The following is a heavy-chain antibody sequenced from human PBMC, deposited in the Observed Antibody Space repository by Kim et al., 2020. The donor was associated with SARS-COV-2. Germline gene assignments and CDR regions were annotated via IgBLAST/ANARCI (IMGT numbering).Heavy chain of an antibody. D-gene: IGHD4-17*01. CDR3: ARGSTTPLNWFDP. V-gene: IGHV4-59*09. Sequence: YTPSLKSRVTISVDTSKNQLSLKLRSVTAADTAVYYCARGSTTPLNWFDPWGQGTLVTVSS. J-gene: IGHJ5*02.